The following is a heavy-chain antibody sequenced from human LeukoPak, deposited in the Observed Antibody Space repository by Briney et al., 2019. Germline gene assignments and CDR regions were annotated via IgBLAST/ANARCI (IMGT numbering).Heavy chain of an antibody. V-gene: IGHV1-46*01. CDR1: GYTFTSYY. J-gene: IGHJ4*02. CDR2: INPSGGST. CDR3: ARTRPVRGTWSGFNY. D-gene: IGHD3-3*01. Sequence: ASVKVSCKACGYTFTSYYMHWVRQAPGQGFEWMGIINPSGGSTSYAQKFQGRVTMTRDTSTSTVCMELSSLRSEDTAVYYCARTRPVRGTWSGFNYWGQGTLVTVSS.